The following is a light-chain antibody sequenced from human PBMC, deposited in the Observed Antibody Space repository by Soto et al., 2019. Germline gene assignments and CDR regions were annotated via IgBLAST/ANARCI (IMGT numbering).Light chain of an antibody. CDR2: EVN. V-gene: IGLV2-23*02. J-gene: IGLJ1*01. CDR1: SSDIGTYNL. Sequence: QSLLTQPASVYGSPGQSITISCPGTSSDIGTYNLVSWYQQHPGKAPKLMIYEVNKRPSGVSDRFSGSKSGNTASLTISGLQAEDEADYYCCSYAGSSTLYVFGTGTKVTVL. CDR3: CSYAGSSTLYV.